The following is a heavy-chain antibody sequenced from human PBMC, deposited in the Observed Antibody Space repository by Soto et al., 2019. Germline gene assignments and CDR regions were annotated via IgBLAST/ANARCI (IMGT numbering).Heavy chain of an antibody. CDR3: ARVVPEWELLEIGAFDI. V-gene: IGHV1-18*01. J-gene: IGHJ3*02. Sequence: QVQLVQSGAEVKKPGASVKVSCKASGYTFTSYGISWVRQAPGQGLEWMGWISAYNGNTNYAQKLQGRVTMTTDTSTSTAYIELRSLRSDDTAVYYCARVVPEWELLEIGAFDIWGQGTMVTVSS. CDR1: GYTFTSYG. D-gene: IGHD1-26*01. CDR2: ISAYNGNT.